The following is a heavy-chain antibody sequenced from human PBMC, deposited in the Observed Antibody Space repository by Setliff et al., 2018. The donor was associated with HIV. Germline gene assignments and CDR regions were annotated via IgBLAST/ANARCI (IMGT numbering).Heavy chain of an antibody. CDR1: GYMFIAYG. D-gene: IGHD2-21*01. CDR2: IGPYNDRT. Sequence: ASVKVSCKTSGYMFIAYGMSWVRRAPGQGLEWMGWIGPYNDRTEYAQEFQGRVSLTIDTSASTAYMELRSLRSDDTAVYYCVAEMADGIYYFDYWGQGTLVTVSS. J-gene: IGHJ4*02. V-gene: IGHV1-18*01. CDR3: VAEMADGIYYFDY.